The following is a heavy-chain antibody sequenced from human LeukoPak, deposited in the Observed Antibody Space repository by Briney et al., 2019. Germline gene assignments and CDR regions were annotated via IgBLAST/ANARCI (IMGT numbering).Heavy chain of an antibody. CDR2: IYYSGST. Sequence: SETQSLTCTVSGGSISSNYWSWIRQPPGKGLEWIGYIYYSGSTNYNPSLKSRVTISVDTSKNQFSLKLSSVTAADTAVYYCARAGLGGGSYWTFSEMFDYWGQGTLVTVSS. CDR1: GGSISSNY. CDR3: ARAGLGGGSYWTFSEMFDY. D-gene: IGHD1-26*01. J-gene: IGHJ4*02. V-gene: IGHV4-59*08.